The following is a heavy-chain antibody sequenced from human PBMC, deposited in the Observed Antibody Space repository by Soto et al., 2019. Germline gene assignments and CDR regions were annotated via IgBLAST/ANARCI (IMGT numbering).Heavy chain of an antibody. Sequence: PGGSLRLSCAASGFTFSSYEMNWVRQAPGKGLEWVSYISSSGSTIYYADSVKGRFTISRDNAKNSLYLQMNSLRAEDTAVYYCARGSTRVDRKGVFFYYYGMDVWGQGTTVTVSS. D-gene: IGHD2-8*01. CDR3: ARGSTRVDRKGVFFYYYGMDV. CDR2: ISSSGSTI. J-gene: IGHJ6*02. CDR1: GFTFSSYE. V-gene: IGHV3-48*03.